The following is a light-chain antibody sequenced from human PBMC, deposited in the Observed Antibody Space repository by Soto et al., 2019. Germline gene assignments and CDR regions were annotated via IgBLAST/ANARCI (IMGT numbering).Light chain of an antibody. Sequence: EVVLTQSPATLSLSPGDSATLSCRASRSISSYLAWYQQKPGQAPRLLIYGASTRATGIPARFSGSGSGTDFTLTISRLEPEDFAVYYCQLSRTFGGGTKVDIK. J-gene: IGKJ4*01. CDR1: RSISSY. CDR2: GAS. V-gene: IGKV3-11*01. CDR3: QLSRT.